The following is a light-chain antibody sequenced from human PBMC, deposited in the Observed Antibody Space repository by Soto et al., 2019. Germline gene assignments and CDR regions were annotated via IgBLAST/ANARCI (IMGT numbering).Light chain of an antibody. CDR3: QQYGRSPYT. Sequence: EIVLTQSPGTLSLSPGERATLSCRASRSVSSSYLAWYQQKPGQAPRLLIYGASSRATGIPDRFSGSGSGTDFTLTISRLEPEDFAVYHCQQYGRSPYTFGQGTKLEIK. V-gene: IGKV3-20*01. CDR1: RSVSSSY. CDR2: GAS. J-gene: IGKJ2*01.